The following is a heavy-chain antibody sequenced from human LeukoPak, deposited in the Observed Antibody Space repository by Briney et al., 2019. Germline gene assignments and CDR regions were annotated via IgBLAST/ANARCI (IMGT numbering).Heavy chain of an antibody. V-gene: IGHV3-74*01. CDR3: ARELPFDY. CDR1: GFTFSTYW. J-gene: IGHJ4*02. CDR2: ISSDGTTT. Sequence: PGGSLRLSCAASGFTFSTYWMHWVRQAPGKGPVWVSRISSDGTTTTYADSVKGRFTISRDNAKNTLYLQMNTLRAEDTAVYYCARELPFDYWGQGTLVTVFS.